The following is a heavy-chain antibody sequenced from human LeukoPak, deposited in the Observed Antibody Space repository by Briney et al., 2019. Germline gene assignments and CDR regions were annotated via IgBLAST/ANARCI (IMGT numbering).Heavy chain of an antibody. Sequence: SETLSLTCTVSGGSISSGGYYWSWIRQPPGKGLEWIGYIYHSGSTYYNPSLKSRVTISVDRSKNQFPLKLSSVTAADTAVYYCARESYPGRFDYWGQGTLVTVSS. J-gene: IGHJ4*02. D-gene: IGHD3-10*01. CDR1: GGSISSGGYY. CDR2: IYHSGST. V-gene: IGHV4-30-2*01. CDR3: ARESYPGRFDY.